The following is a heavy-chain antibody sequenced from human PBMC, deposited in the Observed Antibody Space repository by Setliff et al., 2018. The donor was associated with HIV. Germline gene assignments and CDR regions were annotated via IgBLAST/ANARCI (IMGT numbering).Heavy chain of an antibody. Sequence: LSLTCTVSGDSISRGAYYWSWIRQPAGKGPEWIGRVYASGDTNYNPSLRSRVIVSVDTSKNQFSLTLVSVTAADTALYYCARGGGVYNWFDPWGQGTLVTVSS. V-gene: IGHV4-61*02. J-gene: IGHJ5*02. CDR1: GDSISRGAYY. CDR2: VYASGDT. D-gene: IGHD3-10*01. CDR3: ARGGGVYNWFDP.